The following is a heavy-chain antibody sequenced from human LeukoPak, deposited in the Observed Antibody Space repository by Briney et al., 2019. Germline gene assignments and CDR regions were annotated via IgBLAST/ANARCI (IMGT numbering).Heavy chain of an antibody. CDR3: ARNQYSSGWYYYYYMDV. CDR1: GYSISSGYY. J-gene: IGHJ6*03. Sequence: SETLSLTCTVSGYSISSGYYWGWIRQPPGKGLEWIGSIYYSGSTYYNPSLKSRVTISVDTSKNQFSLKLSSVTAADTAVYYCARNQYSSGWYYYYYMDVWGKGTTVTVSS. D-gene: IGHD6-19*01. V-gene: IGHV4-38-2*02. CDR2: IYYSGST.